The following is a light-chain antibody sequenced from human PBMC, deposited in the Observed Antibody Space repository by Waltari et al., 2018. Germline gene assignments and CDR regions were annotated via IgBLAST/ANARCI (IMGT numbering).Light chain of an antibody. CDR2: EGS. CDR1: SSDVGGYNY. J-gene: IGLJ1*01. CDR3: NSYTSSSTLV. V-gene: IGLV2-14*01. Sequence: QSALTQPASVSGSPGQSITISCTGTSSDVGGYNYVSWYRHHPGKAPKLMIYEGSNRPTGVSNRFSGSKSGNTASLTISGLQAEDEADYYCNSYTSSSTLVFGTGTKVTVL.